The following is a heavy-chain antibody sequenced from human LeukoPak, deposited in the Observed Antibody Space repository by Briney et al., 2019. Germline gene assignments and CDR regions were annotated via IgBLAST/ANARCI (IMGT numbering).Heavy chain of an antibody. V-gene: IGHV3-21*01. Sequence: PGGSLRLSCAASGFTFSSYSMNWVRQAPGKGLEWVSSISSSSSYIYYADSVKGRFTISRDNAKNSLYLQMNSLRAEDTAVYYCARESMVRGVIITHYFDYWGQGTLVTVSS. CDR2: ISSSSSYI. J-gene: IGHJ4*02. CDR1: GFTFSSYS. D-gene: IGHD3-10*01. CDR3: ARESMVRGVIITHYFDY.